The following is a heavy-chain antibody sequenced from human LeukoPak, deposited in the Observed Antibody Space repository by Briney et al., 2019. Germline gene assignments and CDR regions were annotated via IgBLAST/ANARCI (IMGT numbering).Heavy chain of an antibody. V-gene: IGHV3-30*18. CDR3: AKDQYYYDSSGYNHLDY. D-gene: IGHD3-22*01. J-gene: IGHJ4*02. CDR2: ISYDGSNK. Sequence: PGRSLRLSCAASGFTFSSYGMHWVRQAPGKGLEWVAVISYDGSNKYYADSVKGRFTISRDNSKNTLYLQMNSLRAEDTAVYYCAKDQYYYDSSGYNHLDYWGQGTLVTVSS. CDR1: GFTFSSYG.